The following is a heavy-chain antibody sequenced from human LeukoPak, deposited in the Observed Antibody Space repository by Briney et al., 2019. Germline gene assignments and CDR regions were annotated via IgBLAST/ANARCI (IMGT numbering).Heavy chain of an antibody. Sequence: PGGSLRLSCAASGFTFRLFGMHWVRQAPGKGLEWVSFIRFDGSNTYHTDSVKGRFTISRDNSKNTLYLQMNGLTSEDTAVYYCARSGSFDYWGQGTLVTVSS. J-gene: IGHJ4*02. CDR2: IRFDGSNT. CDR1: GFTFRLFG. V-gene: IGHV3-30*02. D-gene: IGHD3-3*01. CDR3: ARSGSFDY.